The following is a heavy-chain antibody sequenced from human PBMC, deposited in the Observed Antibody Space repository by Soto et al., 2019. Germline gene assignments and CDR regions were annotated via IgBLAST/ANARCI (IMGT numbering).Heavy chain of an antibody. Sequence: GGSLRLSCAASGFTFSSYAMHWVRQAPGKGLEWVAVISYDGSNKYYADSVKGRFTISRDNSTNTLYLQMNSLRAEDTAVYYCARVPAPWTGSFFDYWGQGTLVTVSS. V-gene: IGHV3-30-3*01. D-gene: IGHD3-10*01. CDR2: ISYDGSNK. J-gene: IGHJ4*02. CDR1: GFTFSSYA. CDR3: ARVPAPWTGSFFDY.